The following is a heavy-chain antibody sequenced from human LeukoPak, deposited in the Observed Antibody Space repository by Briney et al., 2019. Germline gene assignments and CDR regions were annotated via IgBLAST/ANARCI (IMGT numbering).Heavy chain of an antibody. Sequence: ASVEVSCKASGYTFTGYYLRWVRQAPGQGLEWMGWINPNSGGTNYAQKFQGRVTMTRDTSITTAYMELSRLRSDDAALYYCASGARYCGGDSCYGPFGYWGQGTLVTVSS. J-gene: IGHJ4*02. CDR2: INPNSGGT. D-gene: IGHD2-15*01. V-gene: IGHV1-2*02. CDR1: GYTFTGYY. CDR3: ASGARYCGGDSCYGPFGY.